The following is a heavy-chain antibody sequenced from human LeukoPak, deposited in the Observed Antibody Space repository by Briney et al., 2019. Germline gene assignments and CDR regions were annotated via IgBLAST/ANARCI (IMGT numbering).Heavy chain of an antibody. J-gene: IGHJ4*02. CDR3: AKAAGRYFDWLSLVDY. Sequence: PGGSLRLSCAASGFTFSSYGMHWVRQAPGKGLEWVAVISYDGSNKYYADSVKGRFTISRDNSKNTLYQQMNSLRAEDTAVYYCAKAAGRYFDWLSLVDYWGQGTLVTVSS. V-gene: IGHV3-30*18. D-gene: IGHD3-9*01. CDR1: GFTFSSYG. CDR2: ISYDGSNK.